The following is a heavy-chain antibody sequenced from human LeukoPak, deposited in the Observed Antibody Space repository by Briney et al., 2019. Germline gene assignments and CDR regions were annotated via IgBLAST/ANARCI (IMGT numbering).Heavy chain of an antibody. D-gene: IGHD6-13*01. CDR2: ISSSSSTI. V-gene: IGHV3-48*01. J-gene: IGHJ4*02. Sequence: GGSLRLSCAASGFTFSSYSMNWVRQAPGKGLEWVSYISSSSSTIHYADSVKGRFTISRDNAKNSLYLQMNSLRAEDTAVYYCARDHTFKYSSSYHFDYWGQGTLVTVSS. CDR1: GFTFSSYS. CDR3: ARDHTFKYSSSYHFDY.